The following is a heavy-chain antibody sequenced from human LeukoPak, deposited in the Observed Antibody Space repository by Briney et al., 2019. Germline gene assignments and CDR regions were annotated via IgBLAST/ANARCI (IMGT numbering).Heavy chain of an antibody. CDR3: ARGTITTVTDS. D-gene: IGHD4-17*01. CDR2: IYLRGNT. V-gene: IGHV4-4*02. CDR1: GGSITSSNW. Sequence: PSETLSLTCAISGGSITSSNWWTWVRQPPGKGLEWVGEIYLRGNTNYNPSLESRVSISVDESKTQLSLRLESVTAADTAVYYCARGTITTVTDSWGPGTLVTVSS. J-gene: IGHJ4*02.